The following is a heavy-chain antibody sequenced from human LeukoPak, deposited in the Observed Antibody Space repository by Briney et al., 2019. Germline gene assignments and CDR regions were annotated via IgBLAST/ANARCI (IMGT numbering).Heavy chain of an antibody. Sequence: GGSLRLSCAASGFTFSSSSMNWVRQAPGKGLEFVSSISPSSSYIYYADSVKGRFTISRDDAKNSLFLQMNSLRAEDTAVYYCAREGGYCSGGSCRFFDYWGQGTLVSVSS. CDR2: ISPSSSYI. J-gene: IGHJ4*02. CDR1: GFTFSSSS. D-gene: IGHD2-15*01. CDR3: AREGGYCSGGSCRFFDY. V-gene: IGHV3-21*06.